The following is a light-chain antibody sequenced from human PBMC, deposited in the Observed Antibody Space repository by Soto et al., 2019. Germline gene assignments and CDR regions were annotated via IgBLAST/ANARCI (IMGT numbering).Light chain of an antibody. CDR1: QDISNY. CDR3: QQYDKLPRFT. Sequence: DIQMTQSPSSLSASVGDRVTITCQASQDISNYLNWYQQKPGKAPKLLIYDASNLETGVPSRLSGSGSGTDFTLTISSLQPEDIATYYCQQYDKLPRFTFGQGTKLQIK. J-gene: IGKJ2*01. V-gene: IGKV1-33*01. CDR2: DAS.